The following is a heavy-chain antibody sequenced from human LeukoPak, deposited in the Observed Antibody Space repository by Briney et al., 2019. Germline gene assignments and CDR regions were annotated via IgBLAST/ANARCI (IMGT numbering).Heavy chain of an antibody. CDR1: GGSISSGGYY. J-gene: IGHJ3*02. CDR2: IYTSGST. V-gene: IGHV4-61*02. Sequence: SETLSLTCTVSGGSISSGGYYWRWIRQPAGKGLEWIGRIYTSGSTNYNPSLKSRVTMSVDTSKNQFSLKLSSVTAADTAVYYCARDGAMYYYDSSGYYHRDTAFDIWGQGTMVTVSS. D-gene: IGHD3-22*01. CDR3: ARDGAMYYYDSSGYYHRDTAFDI.